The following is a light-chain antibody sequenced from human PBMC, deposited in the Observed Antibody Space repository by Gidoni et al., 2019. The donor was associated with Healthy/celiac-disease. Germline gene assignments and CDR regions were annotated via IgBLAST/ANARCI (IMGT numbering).Light chain of an antibody. CDR3: QQYDNLPSIT. CDR1: QDISNY. Sequence: DIQMTQSPSSLSASVGDRVTITCQASQDISNYLNWYQQKPGKAPKLLIYDSSNLETGVPSRFSGSGSGTDFTFNISSLQPEDIATYYCQQYDNLPSITFGQXTRLEIK. CDR2: DSS. J-gene: IGKJ5*01. V-gene: IGKV1-33*01.